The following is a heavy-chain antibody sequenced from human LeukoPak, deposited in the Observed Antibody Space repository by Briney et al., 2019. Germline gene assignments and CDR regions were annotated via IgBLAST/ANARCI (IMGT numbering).Heavy chain of an antibody. Sequence: SETLSLTCTVSGGSITSYYWSWIRQPTGKGLEYIGYIYYSGRTNYNPSLKSRVTMSVDASKNQFSLNLISVTAADTAVYYCARGPTRYYFDYWGQGTLVTVSS. CDR3: ARGPTRYYFDY. J-gene: IGHJ4*02. CDR2: IYYSGRT. CDR1: GGSITSYY. V-gene: IGHV4-59*01. D-gene: IGHD4-17*01.